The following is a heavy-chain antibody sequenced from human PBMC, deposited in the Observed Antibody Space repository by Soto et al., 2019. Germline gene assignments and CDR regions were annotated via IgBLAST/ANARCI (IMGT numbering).Heavy chain of an antibody. CDR2: ISYDGSDK. Sequence: GGSLRLSCRVSGFTFNNSGMHWVRQAPGKGLEWMAVISYDGSDKYYADSVKGRVIISRDNSKNTLNLEMNSLRAEDTAIYYCVKDRVPGAYGNYYGMDVWGQGTTVTSP. D-gene: IGHD5-12*01. J-gene: IGHJ6*02. CDR1: GFTFNNSG. CDR3: VKDRVPGAYGNYYGMDV. V-gene: IGHV3-30*18.